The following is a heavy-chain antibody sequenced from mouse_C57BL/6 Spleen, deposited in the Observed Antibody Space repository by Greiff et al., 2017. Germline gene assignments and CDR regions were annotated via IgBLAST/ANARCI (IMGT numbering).Heavy chain of an antibody. V-gene: IGHV1-4*01. J-gene: IGHJ2*01. CDR2: INPSSGYT. Sequence: VHLVESGAELARPGASVKMSCKASGYTFTSYTMHWVKQRPGQGLEWIGYINPSSGYTKYNQKFKDKATLTADKSSSTAYMQLSSLTSEDSAVYYCASVPYDGHYFDYWGQGTTPTVSS. D-gene: IGHD2-3*01. CDR3: ASVPYDGHYFDY. CDR1: GYTFTSYT.